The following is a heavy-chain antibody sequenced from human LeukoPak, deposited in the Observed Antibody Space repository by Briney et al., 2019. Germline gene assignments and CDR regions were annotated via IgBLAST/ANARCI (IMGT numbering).Heavy chain of an antibody. CDR2: ISYDGSNK. Sequence: GGSLRLSCAASGFTFSSYAMHWVRQAPGKGLEWVAVISYDGSNKYYADSVKGRFTISRDNSKNTLYLQMNSLRAEDTAVYYCARDLGQLVPLSCDYWGQGTLVTVSS. CDR1: GFTFSSYA. D-gene: IGHD6-13*01. V-gene: IGHV3-30*04. CDR3: ARDLGQLVPLSCDY. J-gene: IGHJ4*02.